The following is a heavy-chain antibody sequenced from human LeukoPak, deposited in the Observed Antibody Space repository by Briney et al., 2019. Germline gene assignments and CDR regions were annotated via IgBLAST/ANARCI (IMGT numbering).Heavy chain of an antibody. D-gene: IGHD2-15*01. J-gene: IGHJ4*02. CDR2: ISAYNGNT. CDR3: ARERYCSGGSCYPFDY. V-gene: IGHV1-18*01. CDR1: GYTFTSYG. Sequence: ASVKVSCKASGYTFTSYGISWVRQAPGQGLEWMGWISAYNGNTNYAQKLQGRVTMTTDTSTSTAYMELRSLRSDDTAVYYCARERYCSGGSCYPFDYWGQGTLVTASS.